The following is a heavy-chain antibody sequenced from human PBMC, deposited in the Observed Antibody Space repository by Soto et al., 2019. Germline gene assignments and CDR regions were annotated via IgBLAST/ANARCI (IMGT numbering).Heavy chain of an antibody. CDR1: GGSISSYY. CDR3: ARWYYESSGYYWLRYFDY. Sequence: PSETLSLTCTVSGGSISSYYWSWIRQPPGKGLEWIGYIYYSGSTNYNPSLKSRVTISVDTSKNQFSLRLSSVTAADTAVYFCARWYYESSGYYWLRYFDYWGQGTLVTVSS. CDR2: IYYSGST. D-gene: IGHD3-22*01. J-gene: IGHJ4*02. V-gene: IGHV4-59*12.